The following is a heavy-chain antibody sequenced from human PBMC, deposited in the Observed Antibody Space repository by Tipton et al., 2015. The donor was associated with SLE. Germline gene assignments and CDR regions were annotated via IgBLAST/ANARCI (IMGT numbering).Heavy chain of an antibody. Sequence: LRLSCAVYGGSFSGFYWNWIRQPPGKGLEWIGEIDHSGSTNYNPSLKSRVTISLDTSKNQFSLKLSSVTAADTAVYYCVGGLGETDTGDYGDLWGQGTLVTVSS. V-gene: IGHV4-34*01. J-gene: IGHJ5*02. CDR3: VGGLGETDTGDYGDL. CDR1: GGSFSGFY. CDR2: IDHSGST. D-gene: IGHD4-17*01.